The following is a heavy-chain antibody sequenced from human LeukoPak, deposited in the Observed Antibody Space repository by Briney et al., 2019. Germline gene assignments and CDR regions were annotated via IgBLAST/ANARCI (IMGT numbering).Heavy chain of an antibody. Sequence: PSETLSLTCSVSGGSISNSNWWSWVRQPPGKGLEWIGSICYSGSAYYNPSLKSRVTILVDTSKNQFSLKLTSVTAADTAVYYCTREGYDGSGYYLDYWSQGILVTVSS. CDR3: TREGYDGSGYYLDY. CDR1: GGSISNSNW. V-gene: IGHV4-4*02. CDR2: ICYSGSA. J-gene: IGHJ4*02. D-gene: IGHD3-22*01.